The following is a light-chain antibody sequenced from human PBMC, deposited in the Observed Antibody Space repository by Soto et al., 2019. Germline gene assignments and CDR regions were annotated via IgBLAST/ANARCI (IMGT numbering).Light chain of an antibody. CDR3: QQYGASPPT. CDR2: GTS. J-gene: IGKJ1*01. V-gene: IGKV3-20*01. Sequence: EIVLTQSPGTLSLSPGESATLSCRASQSVSSNSLAWYRRNPGQPPSLLIYGTSTRATDIPRRFSGSGSGTDFTLTITRLEPEDFAVYFCQQYGASPPTFGQGTKVEVK. CDR1: QSVSSNS.